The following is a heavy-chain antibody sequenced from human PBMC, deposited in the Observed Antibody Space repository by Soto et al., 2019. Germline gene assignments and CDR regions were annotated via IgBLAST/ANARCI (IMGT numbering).Heavy chain of an antibody. CDR3: ARAGYYDFWIVGGGWFDP. D-gene: IGHD3-3*01. J-gene: IGHJ5*02. Sequence: QLQLQESGSGLVKPSQTLSLTCAVSGGSISSGGYSWSWIRQPPGKGLEWIGYIYHSGSTYYNPSLKSRVTISVDRSKNQFSLKLSSVTAADTAVYYCARAGYYDFWIVGGGWFDPWGQGTLVTVSS. CDR2: IYHSGST. V-gene: IGHV4-30-2*01. CDR1: GGSISSGGYS.